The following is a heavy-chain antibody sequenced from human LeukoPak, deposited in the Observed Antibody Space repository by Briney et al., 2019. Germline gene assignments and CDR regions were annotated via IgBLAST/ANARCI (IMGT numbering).Heavy chain of an antibody. CDR2: IYYSGST. CDR1: IGSISSSKW. CDR3: ARQNPHRYECGY. D-gene: IGHD5-12*01. J-gene: IGHJ4*02. V-gene: IGHV4-4*02. Sequence: SSETLSLTCSVSIGSISSSKWWSWVRQSPVKGLEWIGYIYYSGSTNYNPSLKSRVTISVDTSKNQFSLKLSSVTAADTAVYYCARQNPHRYECGYWGQGTLVTVSS.